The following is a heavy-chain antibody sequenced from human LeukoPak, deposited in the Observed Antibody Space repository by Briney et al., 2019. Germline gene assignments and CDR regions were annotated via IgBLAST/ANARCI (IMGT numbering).Heavy chain of an antibody. Sequence: SVKVSCKASGGTFSSYAISWVRQAPGQGLEWMGGIIPIFGTANYAQKFQGRVTITSDESTSTAYMELSSLRSEDTAVYYCARARYGDYFRRIGYYYYYMDVWGKGTTVTVSS. V-gene: IGHV1-69*01. J-gene: IGHJ6*03. CDR3: ARARYGDYFRRIGYYYYYMDV. CDR1: GGTFSSYA. D-gene: IGHD4-17*01. CDR2: IIPIFGTA.